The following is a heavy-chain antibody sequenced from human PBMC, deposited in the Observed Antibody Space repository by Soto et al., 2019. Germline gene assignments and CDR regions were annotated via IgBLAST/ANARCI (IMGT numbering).Heavy chain of an antibody. V-gene: IGHV1-69*13. CDR2: IIPIFGTA. CDR3: ARDGTGIADRPTYFDY. D-gene: IGHD6-13*01. Sequence: ASVKVSCKASGGTFSSYAISWVRQAPGQGLEWMGGIIPIFGTANYAQKFQGRVTITADESTSTAYMELSSLRSEDTAVYYCARDGTGIADRPTYFDYWGQGTLVTVSS. CDR1: GGTFSSYA. J-gene: IGHJ4*02.